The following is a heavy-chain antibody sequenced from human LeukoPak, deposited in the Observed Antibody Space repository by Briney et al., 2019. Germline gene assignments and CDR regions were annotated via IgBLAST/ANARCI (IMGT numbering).Heavy chain of an antibody. Sequence: SQTLSLTCAISGDSVSSNSAAWNWIRQSPSRGLEWLGRTYYRSKWYNDYAVSVKSRITINPDTSKNQFSLQLNSVTPEDTAVYYCARGQTDRYSSGWYWGAYYYHYGMDVWGQGTTVTVSS. CDR1: GDSVSSNSAA. CDR2: TYYRSKWYN. J-gene: IGHJ6*02. CDR3: ARGQTDRYSSGWYWGAYYYHYGMDV. D-gene: IGHD6-19*01. V-gene: IGHV6-1*01.